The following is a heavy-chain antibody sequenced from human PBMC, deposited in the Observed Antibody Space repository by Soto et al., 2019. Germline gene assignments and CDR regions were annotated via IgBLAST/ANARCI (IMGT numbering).Heavy chain of an antibody. CDR3: AKEKIVVVVAATDY. CDR1: GFTFSSYG. CDR2: ISFDGGKK. J-gene: IGHJ4*02. D-gene: IGHD2-15*01. Sequence: SGGSLRLSCAASGFTFSSYGMHWVRQAPGKGLEWVAIISFDGGKKFYADSVNGRFTVSRDNSKNTLYLQMNSLRAEDTAVYYCAKEKIVVVVAATDYWGQGTLVTVSS. V-gene: IGHV3-30*18.